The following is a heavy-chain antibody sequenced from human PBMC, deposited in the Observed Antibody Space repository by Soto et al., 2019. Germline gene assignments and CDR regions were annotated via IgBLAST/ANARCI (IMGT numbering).Heavy chain of an antibody. D-gene: IGHD1-1*01. CDR1: GFTFTSSA. J-gene: IGHJ3*02. CDR2: IVVGSGNT. CDR3: AADWASGTLPDAFDI. Sequence: ASVKVSCKASGFTFTSSAMQWVRQARGQRLEWIGWIVVGSGNTNYAQKFQERVTITRDMSTSTAYMELSSLRSEDTAVYYCAADWASGTLPDAFDIWGQGTMVTVSS. V-gene: IGHV1-58*02.